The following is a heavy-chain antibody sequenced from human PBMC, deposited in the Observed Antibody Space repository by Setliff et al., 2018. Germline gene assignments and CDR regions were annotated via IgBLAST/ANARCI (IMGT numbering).Heavy chain of an antibody. CDR1: GGSISSHY. CDR3: ARDSRNYYDSSGYPIDAFDI. J-gene: IGHJ3*02. Sequence: PSETLSLTCTVSGGSISSHYWSWIRQPPGKGLEWIGSIYYSGSTNYNPSLKSRVTISVDTSKNQFSLKLSSVTAADTAVYYCARDSRNYYDSSGYPIDAFDIWGQGIMVTVSS. CDR2: IYYSGST. V-gene: IGHV4-59*11. D-gene: IGHD3-22*01.